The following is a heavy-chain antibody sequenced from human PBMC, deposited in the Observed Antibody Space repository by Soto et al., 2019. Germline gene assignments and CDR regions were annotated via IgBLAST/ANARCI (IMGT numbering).Heavy chain of an antibody. V-gene: IGHV3-30*18. CDR1: GFTFSNYG. D-gene: IGHD1-26*01. J-gene: IGHJ4*02. CDR3: AKDVGGSGSLTQLDY. Sequence: QVQLVESGGGVVQPGRSLRLSCAASGFTFSNYGMHWVRQAPGKGLEWVAVISYDGSNKYYADSVKGRFTISRDNSKNTLYLQMNSLRAEDTAVYYCAKDVGGSGSLTQLDYWGQGTLVTVSS. CDR2: ISYDGSNK.